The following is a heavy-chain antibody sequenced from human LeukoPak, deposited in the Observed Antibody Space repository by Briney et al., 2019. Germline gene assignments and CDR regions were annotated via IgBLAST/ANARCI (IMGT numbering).Heavy chain of an antibody. CDR2: ISAYNGNT. D-gene: IGHD3-22*01. Sequence: GASVKASCKASGYTFTSYGISWVRQAPGQGLEWMGWISAYNGNTNYAQKLQGRVTMTTDTSTSTAYMELRSLRSDDTAVYYCARALYDSSGFDAFDIWGQGTMVTVSS. V-gene: IGHV1-18*01. CDR1: GYTFTSYG. CDR3: ARALYDSSGFDAFDI. J-gene: IGHJ3*02.